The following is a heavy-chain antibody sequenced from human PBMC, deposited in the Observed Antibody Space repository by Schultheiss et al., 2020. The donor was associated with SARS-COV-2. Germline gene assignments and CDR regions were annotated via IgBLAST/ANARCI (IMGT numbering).Heavy chain of an antibody. Sequence: GGSLRLSCAASGFTFSSYEMNWVRQAPGKGLEWVSSISSSSSYIYYADSVKGRFTISRDNSKNTLYLQMNSLRAEDTAVYYCAKGRGCSGGSCYAWFDPWGQGTLVTVSS. CDR2: ISSSSSYI. D-gene: IGHD2-15*01. CDR1: GFTFSSYE. CDR3: AKGRGCSGGSCYAWFDP. V-gene: IGHV3-21*04. J-gene: IGHJ5*02.